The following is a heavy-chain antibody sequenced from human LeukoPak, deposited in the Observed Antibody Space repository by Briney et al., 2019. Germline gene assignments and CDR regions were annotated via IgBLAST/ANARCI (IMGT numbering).Heavy chain of an antibody. D-gene: IGHD3-22*01. CDR2: INPSGGST. V-gene: IGHV1-46*01. CDR3: AGEAYYYDSSLFSLDY. J-gene: IGHJ4*02. Sequence: ASVKVSCKASGYTFTSYYMHWVRQAPGQGLEWMGIINPSGGSTSYAQKFQGRVTMTRDTSTSTVYMELSSLRSEDTAVYYCAGEAYYYDSSLFSLDYWGQGTLVTVSS. CDR1: GYTFTSYY.